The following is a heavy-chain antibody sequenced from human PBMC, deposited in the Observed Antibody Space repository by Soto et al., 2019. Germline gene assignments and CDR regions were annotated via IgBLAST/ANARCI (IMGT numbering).Heavy chain of an antibody. CDR3: ARLTYYVSTGYFDS. CDR1: GGSISSYY. D-gene: IGHD3-9*01. CDR2: IYYSGYT. V-gene: IGHV4-59*01. J-gene: IGHJ4*02. Sequence: SETLSLTCTVSGGSISSYYWTWIRQPPGRGLEWIGYIYYSGYTNYNPSLKSRVTMSVDTSMNRFSLKLSSVTAADTAAYYCARLTYYVSTGYFDSWGQGTLVTVSS.